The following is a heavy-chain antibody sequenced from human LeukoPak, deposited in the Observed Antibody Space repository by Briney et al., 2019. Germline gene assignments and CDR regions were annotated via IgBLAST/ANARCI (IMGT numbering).Heavy chain of an antibody. D-gene: IGHD3-10*01. J-gene: IGHJ4*02. CDR1: GFTFRGSA. Sequence: GSLRLSCVASGFTFRGSAMSWVRQAPGRGLDWVSLISYDGNNAYYADSVKGRFIISRDSSKKMLYVQMNSLRADDTAVYYCAKGDRGWRVITKDWGQGTLVTVSS. CDR3: AKGDRGWRVITKD. CDR2: ISYDGNNA. V-gene: IGHV3-23*01.